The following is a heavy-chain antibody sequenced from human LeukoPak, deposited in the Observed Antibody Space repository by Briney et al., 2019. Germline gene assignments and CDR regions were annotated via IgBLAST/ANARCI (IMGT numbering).Heavy chain of an antibody. V-gene: IGHV3-64*01. J-gene: IGHJ4*02. D-gene: IGHD3-10*01. CDR2: ISSNGGST. CDR3: ARGPNYYGSGSSLFDY. Sequence: GGSLRLSCAASGFTFSSYAMHWVRQAPGKGLEYVSAISSNGGSTYYANSVKGRFTISRDNSKNTLYLQMGSPRAEDMAVYYRARGPNYYGSGSSLFDYWGQGTLVTVSS. CDR1: GFTFSSYA.